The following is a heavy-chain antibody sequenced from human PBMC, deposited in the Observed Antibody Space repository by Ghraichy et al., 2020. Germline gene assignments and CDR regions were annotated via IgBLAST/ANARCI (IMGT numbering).Heavy chain of an antibody. Sequence: SETLSLTCAVYGGSFSKYYWSWILQPPGKGLEWIGEVSHSGNTTYNPSLASRVTVSVDTSKNQLSLKLNSVTAADTAVYFCARWTFGDYGKTQYWGQGTLVSVSS. J-gene: IGHJ4*02. V-gene: IGHV4-34*01. CDR1: GGSFSKYY. CDR2: VSHSGNT. CDR3: ARWTFGDYGKTQY. D-gene: IGHD4-17*01.